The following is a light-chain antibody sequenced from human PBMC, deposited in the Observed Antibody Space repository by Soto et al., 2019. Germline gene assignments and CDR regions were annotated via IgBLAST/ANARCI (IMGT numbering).Light chain of an antibody. Sequence: DIQMTQSPSSLSASVGDRVTITCQASQDISNYLNWYQQKPGKAPKLLIYDASNLETGGPSRFSGSGSGTDFTFTISSLQPKDIATYYCQQYDNLPWSFGQGTKVEIK. J-gene: IGKJ1*01. CDR1: QDISNY. V-gene: IGKV1-33*01. CDR2: DAS. CDR3: QQYDNLPWS.